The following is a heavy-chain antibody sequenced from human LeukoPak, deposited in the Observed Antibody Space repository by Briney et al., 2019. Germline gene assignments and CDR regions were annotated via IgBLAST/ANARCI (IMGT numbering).Heavy chain of an antibody. D-gene: IGHD3-22*01. CDR1: GYTFTSYD. CDR3: AKMLLNLGNYYDSSGYFDY. Sequence: ASVKVSCKASGYTFTSYDINWVRQATGQGLEWMGWMNPNSGNTGYAQKFQGRVTITRNTSISTAYMELSSLRSEDTAVYYCAKMLLNLGNYYDSSGYFDYWGQGTLVTVSS. J-gene: IGHJ4*02. CDR2: MNPNSGNT. V-gene: IGHV1-8*03.